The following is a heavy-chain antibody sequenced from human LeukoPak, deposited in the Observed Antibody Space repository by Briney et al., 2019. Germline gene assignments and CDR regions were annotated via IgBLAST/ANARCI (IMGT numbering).Heavy chain of an antibody. V-gene: IGHV4-59*01. CDR1: GGSISGYS. J-gene: IGHJ6*02. CDR3: ARGGLYLGEPRNYGMDV. D-gene: IGHD3-10*01. Sequence: SETLTLTCTVSGGSISGYSWTWIRQPPGKGLEWIGYIHNSGSINYNPSLKSRVIISVDTSKNQFSLKLSSVTAADTAVYNCARGGLYLGEPRNYGMDVWGQGTTVTVSS. CDR2: IHNSGSI.